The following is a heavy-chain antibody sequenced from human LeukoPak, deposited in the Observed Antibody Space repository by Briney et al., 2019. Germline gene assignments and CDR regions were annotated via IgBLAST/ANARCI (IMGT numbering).Heavy chain of an antibody. J-gene: IGHJ3*02. CDR2: INPSGGST. CDR3: ARDALHSPGAFDI. Sequence: GIINPSGGSTSFAQKFQGRVTMTRDTSTSTVYMELSSLRSEDTAVYYCARDALHSPGAFDIWGQGTMVTVSS. D-gene: IGHD2-15*01. V-gene: IGHV1-46*01.